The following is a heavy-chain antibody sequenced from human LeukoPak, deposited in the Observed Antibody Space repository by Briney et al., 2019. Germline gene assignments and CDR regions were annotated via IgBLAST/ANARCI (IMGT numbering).Heavy chain of an antibody. D-gene: IGHD4-17*01. CDR1: GYTLTELS. CDR3: ATVYGDYVPAFDI. V-gene: IGHV1-24*01. Sequence: ASVTVSCKVSGYTLTELSMHWVRQAPGKGLEWMGGFDPEDGETIYAQKFQGRVTMTEDTSTDTAYMELSSLRSEDTAVYYCATVYGDYVPAFDIWGQGTMVTVSS. CDR2: FDPEDGET. J-gene: IGHJ3*02.